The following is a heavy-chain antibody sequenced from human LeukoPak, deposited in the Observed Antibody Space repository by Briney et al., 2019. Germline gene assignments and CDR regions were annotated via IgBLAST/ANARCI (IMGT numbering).Heavy chain of an antibody. D-gene: IGHD3-22*01. V-gene: IGHV1-58*01. J-gene: IGHJ3*02. Sequence: SVKVSCTASGFTFTTSAVQWVRQARGQRLEWIGWIVVGSGNTNYAQKFQERVTITRDMSTSTAYMELSSLRSEDTAVYYCAGDSYYDSSGYFHRGAFDIWGQGTMVTVSS. CDR2: IVVGSGNT. CDR1: GFTFTTSA. CDR3: AGDSYYDSSGYFHRGAFDI.